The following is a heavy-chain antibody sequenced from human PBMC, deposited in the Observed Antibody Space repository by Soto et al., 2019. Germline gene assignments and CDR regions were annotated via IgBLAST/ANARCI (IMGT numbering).Heavy chain of an antibody. CDR3: TRAMSSGSYFDY. CDR1: GFILSSSA. V-gene: IGHV3-23*01. CDR2: ISGGGSST. Sequence: GGSLRLSCVASGFILSSSAMSWVRQAPGKGLEWVSAISGGGSSTSYADSVKGRFTISRDNAKNTLYLQMNSLRAEDTAVYYCTRAMSSGSYFDYWGQGTLVTVSS. D-gene: IGHD1-26*01. J-gene: IGHJ4*02.